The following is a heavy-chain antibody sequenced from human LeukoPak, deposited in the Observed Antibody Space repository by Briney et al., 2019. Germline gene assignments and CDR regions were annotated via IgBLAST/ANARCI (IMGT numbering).Heavy chain of an antibody. D-gene: IGHD2-15*01. Sequence: SETLSLTCAVYGGSFSGYYWNWIRQPPGKGLEWIGEINHSGSTNYDPSLKSRVTISVDTSKNQFSLKVTSMTAADTAVYYCARGYCSGGSCYPLKSIYYYYMDVWGEGTTVTFSS. V-gene: IGHV4-34*01. CDR3: ARGYCSGGSCYPLKSIYYYYMDV. CDR1: GGSFSGYY. CDR2: INHSGST. J-gene: IGHJ6*03.